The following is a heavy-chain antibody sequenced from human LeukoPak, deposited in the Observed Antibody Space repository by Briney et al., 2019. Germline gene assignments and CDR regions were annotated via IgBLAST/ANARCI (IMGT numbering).Heavy chain of an antibody. CDR3: ARAGSWIKSDFWSGYSLWWFDP. Sequence: GGSLRLSCAASGFTFSSYAMSWVRQAPGKGLEWVSSISSSSSYIYYADSVKGRFTISRDNAKNSLYLQMNSLRAEDTAVYYCARAGSWIKSDFWSGYSLWWFDPWGQGTLVTVSS. CDR2: ISSSSSYI. J-gene: IGHJ5*02. CDR1: GFTFSSYA. V-gene: IGHV3-21*01. D-gene: IGHD3-3*01.